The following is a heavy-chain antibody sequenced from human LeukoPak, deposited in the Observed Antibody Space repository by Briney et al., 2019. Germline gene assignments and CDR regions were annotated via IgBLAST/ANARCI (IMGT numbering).Heavy chain of an antibody. CDR1: GYTFTSYY. J-gene: IGHJ6*02. CDR3: ARDFCTCSSTSCYCVMDV. CDR2: INPSGGST. Sequence: ASVKVSCKASGYTFTSYYMHWVRQAPGQGLEWMGIINPSGGSTSYAQKFQGRVTMTRDTSTSTVYMELSILRSEDTAVYYCARDFCTCSSTSCYCVMDVWGQGTTVTVSS. D-gene: IGHD2-2*01. V-gene: IGHV1-46*01.